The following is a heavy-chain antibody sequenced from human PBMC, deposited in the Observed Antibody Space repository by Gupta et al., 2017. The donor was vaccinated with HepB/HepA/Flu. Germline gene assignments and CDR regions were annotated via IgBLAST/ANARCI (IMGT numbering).Heavy chain of an antibody. CDR1: GLTLSDYY. CDR3: ATRRDYFDY. Sequence: QVQLVESGGGLVKPGGSLRLACAASGLTLSDYYMSWIRQPPGKGLEYVSYISSSGGTIYYADSVKGRFTISRDNAKNSLYLQMTSLRAEDTAVYYCATRRDYFDYWCQGTLVTVSS. J-gene: IGHJ4*02. CDR2: ISSSGGTI. V-gene: IGHV3-11*04.